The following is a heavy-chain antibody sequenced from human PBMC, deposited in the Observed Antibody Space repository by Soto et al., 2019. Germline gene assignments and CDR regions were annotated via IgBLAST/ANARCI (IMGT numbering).Heavy chain of an antibody. CDR3: ARDQGDAFDI. Sequence: SGGSLRLSCAASGFTFTSYEMNWVRQAPGKGLEWVSYISSSVNTIYYADSVKGRFTISRVNAKSSLYLQMDSLRAEDTAVYYCARDQGDAFDIWGQGTMVTV. CDR2: ISSSVNTI. J-gene: IGHJ3*02. CDR1: GFTFTSYE. V-gene: IGHV3-48*03.